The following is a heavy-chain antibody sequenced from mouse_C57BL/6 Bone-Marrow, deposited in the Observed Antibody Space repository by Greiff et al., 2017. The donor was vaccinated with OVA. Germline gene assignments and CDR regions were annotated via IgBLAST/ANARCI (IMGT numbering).Heavy chain of an antibody. D-gene: IGHD2-4*01. V-gene: IGHV1-9*01. CDR2: ILPGSGST. J-gene: IGHJ3*01. CDR3: ARKTIYYDYPAWFAY. Sequence: QVQLQQSGAELMKPGASVKLSCKATGYTFTGYWIEWVKQRPGHGLEWIGEILPGSGSTNYNEKFKGKATFTADTSSNTAYMQLSSLTTEDSAIYYCARKTIYYDYPAWFAYWGQGTLVTVSA. CDR1: GYTFTGYW.